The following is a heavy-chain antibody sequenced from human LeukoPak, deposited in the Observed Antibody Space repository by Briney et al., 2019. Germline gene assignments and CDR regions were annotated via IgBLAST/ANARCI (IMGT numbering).Heavy chain of an antibody. CDR3: ARDLPVAAAAGISDY. CDR2: ISSSSSYI. Sequence: PGGSLRLSCAASGFTFSSYSMNWVRQAPGKGLEWVSSISSSSSYIYYADSVKGRFTISRDNVKNSLYLQMNSLRAEDTAVYYCARDLPVAAAAGISDYWGQGTLVTVSS. V-gene: IGHV3-21*01. D-gene: IGHD6-13*01. CDR1: GFTFSSYS. J-gene: IGHJ4*02.